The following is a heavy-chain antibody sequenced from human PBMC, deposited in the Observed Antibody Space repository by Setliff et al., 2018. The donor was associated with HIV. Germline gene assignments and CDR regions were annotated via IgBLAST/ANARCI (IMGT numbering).Heavy chain of an antibody. CDR3: ARVVPAAMEDWFDP. D-gene: IGHD2-2*01. Sequence: PSETLSLTCSVSGGSISNNKYYWSWIRQAPGKGLEWTGSIYYNGKTYYNPPLKSRLTISVDTSENQFSLKLSSVTAADTAVYYCARVVPAAMEDWFDPWGQGTLVTVSS. CDR1: GGSISNNKYY. V-gene: IGHV4-39*01. J-gene: IGHJ5*02. CDR2: IYYNGKT.